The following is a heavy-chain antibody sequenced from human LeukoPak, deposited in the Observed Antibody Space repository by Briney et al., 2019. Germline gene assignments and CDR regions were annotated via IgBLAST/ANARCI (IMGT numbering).Heavy chain of an antibody. J-gene: IGHJ3*01. Sequence: PGGSLSLSCGASGFSFRDHYMDWVRQPPGKGLEWVGRIRTKPKSYTTDYAASVKGRFTISRDDSKNLLYLQMNSLKTEDTAVYYCGRVGDYFDNNGYSLDAVDAWGRGKMVTVSS. CDR3: GRVGDYFDNNGYSLDAVDA. D-gene: IGHD3-22*01. V-gene: IGHV3-72*01. CDR2: IRTKPKSYTT. CDR1: GFSFRDHY.